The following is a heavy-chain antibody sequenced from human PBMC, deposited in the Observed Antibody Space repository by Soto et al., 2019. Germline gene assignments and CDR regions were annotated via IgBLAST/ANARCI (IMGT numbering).Heavy chain of an antibody. CDR2: IYYSGST. CDR1: GGSISSYY. Sequence: SETLSLTCTVSGGSISSYYWSWIRQPPGKGLEWIGYIYYSGSTNYNPSLKSRVTISVDTSKNLFSLKLSSVTAADTGVYYCARDRVGSGWYNYFDCWGQGTPVTVSS. CDR3: ARDRVGSGWYNYFDC. J-gene: IGHJ4*02. D-gene: IGHD6-19*01. V-gene: IGHV4-59*01.